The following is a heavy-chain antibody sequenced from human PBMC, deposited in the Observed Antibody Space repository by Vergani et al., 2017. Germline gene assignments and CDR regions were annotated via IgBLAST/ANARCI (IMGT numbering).Heavy chain of an antibody. CDR3: ARDLSDMSIAVAGGGQ. Sequence: QVQLVQSGAEVKKPGASVKVSCKASGYTFTSYYMHWVRQAPGQGLEWMGIINPSGGSTSYAQKFQGRVTMTRDTSTSTVYMELSSLRAEDTAVYYCARDLSDMSIAVAGGGQWGQGTLVTVSS. V-gene: IGHV1-46*01. J-gene: IGHJ4*02. D-gene: IGHD6-19*01. CDR2: INPSGGST. CDR1: GYTFTSYY.